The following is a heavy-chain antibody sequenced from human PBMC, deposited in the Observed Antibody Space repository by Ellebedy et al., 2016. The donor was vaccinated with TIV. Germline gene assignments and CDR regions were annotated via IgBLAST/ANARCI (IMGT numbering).Heavy chain of an antibody. Sequence: SVKVSXXASGDSFASLDINWVRQARGQRLEWIGWIVVGSSNTKYEQKFQERVTITRDMSTTTAYMELTSLTSEDTAVYYCAAERNVPGDSYPDYYYYGMDLWGQGTTVTVSS. D-gene: IGHD3-10*01. CDR3: AAERNVPGDSYPDYYYYGMDL. CDR2: IVVGSSNT. J-gene: IGHJ6*02. CDR1: GDSFASLD. V-gene: IGHV1-58*02.